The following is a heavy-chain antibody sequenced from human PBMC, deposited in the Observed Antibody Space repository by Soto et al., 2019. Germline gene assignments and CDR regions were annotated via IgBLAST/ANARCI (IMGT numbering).Heavy chain of an antibody. CDR1: GFTFSSYA. V-gene: IGHV3-23*01. CDR2: ISGSGGST. D-gene: IGHD2-15*01. J-gene: IGHJ4*02. CDR3: AKVEATVVVVAATLAPTDY. Sequence: PGGSLRLSCAASGFTFSSYAMSWVRQAPGKGLEWVSAISGSGGSTYYADSVKGRFTISRDNSKNTLYLQMNSLRAEDTAVYYCAKVEATVVVVAATLAPTDYSGQGTLVTVSS.